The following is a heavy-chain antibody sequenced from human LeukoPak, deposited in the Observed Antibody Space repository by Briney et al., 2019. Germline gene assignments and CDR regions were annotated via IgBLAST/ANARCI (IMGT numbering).Heavy chain of an antibody. V-gene: IGHV1-8*01. J-gene: IGHJ5*02. CDR1: GYTFTSYD. CDR2: MNPNSGNT. D-gene: IGHD3-3*01. CDR3: AIRKRLRFLEWLKTDDRYNWFDP. Sequence: ASVKVSCKASGYTFTSYDINWVRQATGQGLEWRGWMNPNSGNTGYAQKFQGRVTMTRNTSISTAYMELSSLRSEDTAVYYCAIRKRLRFLEWLKTDDRYNWFDPWGQGTLVTVSS.